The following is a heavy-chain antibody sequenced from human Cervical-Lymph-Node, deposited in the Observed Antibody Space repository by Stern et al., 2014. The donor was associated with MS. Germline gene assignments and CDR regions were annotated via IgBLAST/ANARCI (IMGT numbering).Heavy chain of an antibody. Sequence: QMQLVQSGGGLVKPGGSLRLSCAASGFSFSDYYMNWIRQAPGKGLEWLSYISSSGIIISYADSVKGRFTISRDNTKNSLYLQMNSLRADDTAVYYCARWFYAANWLDSWGQGTLVSVSS. V-gene: IGHV3-11*01. D-gene: IGHD2/OR15-2a*01. J-gene: IGHJ5*01. CDR2: ISSSGIII. CDR1: GFSFSDYY. CDR3: ARWFYAANWLDS.